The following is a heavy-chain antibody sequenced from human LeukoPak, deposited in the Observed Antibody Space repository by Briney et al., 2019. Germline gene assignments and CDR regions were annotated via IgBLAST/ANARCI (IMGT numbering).Heavy chain of an antibody. J-gene: IGHJ3*02. CDR1: GFTFSSYA. D-gene: IGHD3-22*01. CDR3: ARDYYDSSGYSGAFDI. CDR2: ISYDGSNK. V-gene: IGHV3-30*14. Sequence: GGSLRLSCAASGFTFSSYAMHWVRQAPGKGLEWVAVISYDGSNKYYADSVKGRFTISRDNSKNTLYLKMGSLRAEDMAVYYCARDYYDSSGYSGAFDIWGQGTMVTVSS.